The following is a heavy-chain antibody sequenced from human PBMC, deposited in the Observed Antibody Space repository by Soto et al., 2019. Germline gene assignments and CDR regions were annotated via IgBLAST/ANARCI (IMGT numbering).Heavy chain of an antibody. J-gene: IGHJ6*03. D-gene: IGHD3-10*01. CDR1: GYSFTSYW. CDR3: ASGANPVNYYYYMDV. CDR2: IYPGDSDT. Sequence: PGESLKISCKGSGYSFTSYWIGWVRQMPGKGLEWMGIIYPGDSDTRYSPSFQGQVTISADKSISTAYLQWSSLKASDTAMYYCASGANPVNYYYYMDVWGKGTTVTVSS. V-gene: IGHV5-51*01.